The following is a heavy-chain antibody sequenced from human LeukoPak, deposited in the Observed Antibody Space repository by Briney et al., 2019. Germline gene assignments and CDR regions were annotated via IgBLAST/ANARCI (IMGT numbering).Heavy chain of an antibody. J-gene: IGHJ4*02. CDR2: IASDQTT. CDR1: GFTVSNYE. Sequence: GGSLRLSCAASGFTVSNYEMNWVRQAPGKGLEWVSFIASDQTTYYADSVKGRFTLSRDNGKNSLYLQMNSLRAEDTAVYYCARVRYDSSGYYSIFDYWGQGTLVTVSS. CDR3: ARVRYDSSGYYSIFDY. D-gene: IGHD3-22*01. V-gene: IGHV3-48*03.